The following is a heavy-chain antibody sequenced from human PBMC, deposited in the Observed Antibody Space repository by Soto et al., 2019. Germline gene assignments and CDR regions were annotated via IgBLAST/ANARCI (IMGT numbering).Heavy chain of an antibody. Sequence: GGSLRLSCAGSGFTLKNYAMSWVRQAPGKGLEWVSGISGSGGSTYYTDSVKGRFTMSRDNSKNTLYLQMNSLRAEDTAVYYCAKWYCSGGSCYPTFDSWGQGTLVTVSS. J-gene: IGHJ4*02. V-gene: IGHV3-23*01. D-gene: IGHD2-15*01. CDR2: ISGSGGST. CDR3: AKWYCSGGSCYPTFDS. CDR1: GFTLKNYA.